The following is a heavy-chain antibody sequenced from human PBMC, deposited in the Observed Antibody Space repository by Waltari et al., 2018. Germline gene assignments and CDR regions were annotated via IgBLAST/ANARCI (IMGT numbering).Heavy chain of an antibody. CDR2: IYYSGST. Sequence: QLQLQVSGPRLVKPSAPLSLTCTVSDGSISSSSYSWGWIRQPPGKGLEWIGSIYYSGSTYYNPSLKSRVTISVDTSKNQFSLKLSSVTAADTAVYYCASSRAALDYWGQGTLVTISS. D-gene: IGHD6-6*01. CDR1: DGSISSSSYS. J-gene: IGHJ4*02. V-gene: IGHV4-39*01. CDR3: ASSRAALDY.